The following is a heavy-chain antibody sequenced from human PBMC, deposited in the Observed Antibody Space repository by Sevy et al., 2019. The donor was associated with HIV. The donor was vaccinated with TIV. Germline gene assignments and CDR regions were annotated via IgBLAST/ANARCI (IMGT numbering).Heavy chain of an antibody. J-gene: IGHJ3*02. CDR2: IIPIFGTA. CDR3: ARSLSAYCGGDCPGGAFDI. CDR1: GGTFSSYA. D-gene: IGHD2-21*02. Sequence: ASVKVSCKASGGTFSSYAISWVRQAPGQGLEWMGGIIPIFGTANYAQKFQGRVTITADESTSTAYMELSSLRSEDTAVYYCARSLSAYCGGDCPGGAFDIWGQGTMVTASS. V-gene: IGHV1-69*13.